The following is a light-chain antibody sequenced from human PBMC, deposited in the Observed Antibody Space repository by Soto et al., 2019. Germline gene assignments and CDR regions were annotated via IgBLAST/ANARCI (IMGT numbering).Light chain of an antibody. V-gene: IGKV2-30*01. CDR1: QSGVYSDGNTY. J-gene: IGKJ1*01. Sequence: DVVMTQSPLSLAVTLGERASISCGSSQSGVYSDGNTYFSWFQQRPGRSPRRLIYKVSNRDSGVPARFSGSGSGTDFALKISRVEAEDVGVYYCMQGTHWPITFGQGTKVDIK. CDR3: MQGTHWPIT. CDR2: KVS.